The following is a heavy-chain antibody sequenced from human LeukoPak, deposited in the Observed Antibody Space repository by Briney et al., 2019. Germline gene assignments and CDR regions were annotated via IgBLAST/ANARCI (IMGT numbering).Heavy chain of an antibody. Sequence: GGSLRLSCAASGFTFSSYWMSWVRQAPGKGLEWVANVKQDGSEKYYVDSVKGRFTISRDNAKNSLYLQMNSLRAEDTAVYYCARGRGSYGYYFDYWGQGTLVTVSS. V-gene: IGHV3-7*01. CDR2: VKQDGSEK. CDR3: ARGRGSYGYYFDY. D-gene: IGHD5-18*01. CDR1: GFTFSSYW. J-gene: IGHJ4*02.